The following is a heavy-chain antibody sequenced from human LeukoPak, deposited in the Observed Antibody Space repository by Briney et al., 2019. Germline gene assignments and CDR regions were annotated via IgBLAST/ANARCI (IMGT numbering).Heavy chain of an antibody. CDR1: GGSISSDVYC. Sequence: SETLSLTCTVSGGSISSDVYCWNWIRQPPGTGLEWIGYISYSGSTYYSPSLKSRVIMSVDTSTNQFSLKLSSLTAADTAVYFCARSRFGSGTPYWFDPWGPGTLVTVSS. CDR3: ARSRFGSGTPYWFDP. CDR2: ISYSGST. J-gene: IGHJ5*02. D-gene: IGHD3-10*01. V-gene: IGHV4-30-4*01.